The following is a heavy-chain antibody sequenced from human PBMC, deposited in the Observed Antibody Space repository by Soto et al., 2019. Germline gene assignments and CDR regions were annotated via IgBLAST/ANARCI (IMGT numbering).Heavy chain of an antibody. CDR1: GGSVSSGSYY. CDR3: ARDPQKSYYYYGMDV. CDR2: IYYSGST. Sequence: SETLSLTCTVSGGSVSSGSYYWSWIRQPPGKGLEWIGYIYYSGSTNYNPSLKSRVTISVDTSKNQFSLKLSSVTAADTAVYYCARDPQKSYYYYGMDVWGQGTTVTVSS. V-gene: IGHV4-61*01. J-gene: IGHJ6*02.